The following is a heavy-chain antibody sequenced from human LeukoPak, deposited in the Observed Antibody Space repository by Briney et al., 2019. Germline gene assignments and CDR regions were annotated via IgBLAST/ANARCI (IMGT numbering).Heavy chain of an antibody. D-gene: IGHD1-1*01. CDR1: GDSISSSW. CDR2: IYHSGST. Sequence: SGTLSLTCAVSGDSISSSWWGWVRQPPGKGLEWIGEIYHSGSTYYNPSLKSRVTISVDRSKNQFSLKLSSVTAADTAVYYCARDRRGTDYWGRGTLVTVSS. V-gene: IGHV4-4*02. J-gene: IGHJ4*02. CDR3: ARDRRGTDY.